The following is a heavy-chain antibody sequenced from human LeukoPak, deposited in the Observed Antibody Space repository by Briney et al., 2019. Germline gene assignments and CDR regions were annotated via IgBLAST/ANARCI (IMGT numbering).Heavy chain of an antibody. CDR1: GGXISSGDYY. V-gene: IGHV4-30-4*01. Sequence: SETLSLTCTVSGGXISSGDYYWSWIRQSPGKGLEWIGYIHHSGSTFYNPSLKSRVIISVDTSKNQFSLKLNSVTAADTAVYYCARGELFYDYWGQGTLVTVSS. J-gene: IGHJ4*02. D-gene: IGHD1-26*01. CDR2: IHHSGST. CDR3: ARGELFYDY.